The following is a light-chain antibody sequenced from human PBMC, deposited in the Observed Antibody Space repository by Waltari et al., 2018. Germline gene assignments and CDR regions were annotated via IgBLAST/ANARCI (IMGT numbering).Light chain of an antibody. V-gene: IGKV1-39*01. J-gene: IGKJ5*01. CDR1: QSISIY. Sequence: DIQMTQSPSSLSAAVGDRVTITCRASQSISIYLNWYQQKPGKAPKRLIYAASNLQSGVPSRLSGSGSGTDFTLTISSLQPEDFATYYCQQSYSTPITFGQGTRLEIK. CDR3: QQSYSTPIT. CDR2: AAS.